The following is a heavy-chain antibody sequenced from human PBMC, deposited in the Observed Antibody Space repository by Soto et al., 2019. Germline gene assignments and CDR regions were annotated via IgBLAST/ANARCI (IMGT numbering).Heavy chain of an antibody. CDR3: ASTYSSSWYDYYYGMDV. Sequence: SENVDITSTVADGGISSRSYYWGWIRQTQGKGLEWIGSIYYSGSTYYNPSLKSRVTISVDTSKNQFSLKLSSVTAADTAVYYCASTYSSSWYDYYYGMDVWGQGTTVT. V-gene: IGHV4-39*01. D-gene: IGHD6-13*01. CDR2: IYYSGST. CDR1: DGGISSRSYY. J-gene: IGHJ6*02.